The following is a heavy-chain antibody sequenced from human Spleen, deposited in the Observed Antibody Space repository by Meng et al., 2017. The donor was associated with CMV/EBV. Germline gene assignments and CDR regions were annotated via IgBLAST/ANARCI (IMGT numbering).Heavy chain of an antibody. Sequence: GGSLRLSCAASGFTFSSYWMSWVRQAPGKGLEWVANIKQDGSEKYYVDSVKGRFTISRDNAKNSLYLQMNSLRVEDTAVYYCARGGSYYDFWSTLWGQGTTVTVSS. D-gene: IGHD3-3*01. J-gene: IGHJ6*02. CDR2: IKQDGSEK. CDR3: ARGGSYYDFWSTL. CDR1: GFTFSSYW. V-gene: IGHV3-7*01.